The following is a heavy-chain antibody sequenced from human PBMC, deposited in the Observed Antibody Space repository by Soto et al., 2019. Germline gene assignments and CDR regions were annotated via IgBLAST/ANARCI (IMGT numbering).Heavy chain of an antibody. V-gene: IGHV4-34*01. Sequence: SETLSLTCAVYGGSFSGYYWSWIRQPPGKGLEWIGEINHSGSTNYNPSLKSRVTISVDTSKNQFSLKLSSVTAADTAVYYCARENYGDYDWGQGTLVTVS. D-gene: IGHD4-17*01. CDR1: GGSFSGYY. J-gene: IGHJ4*02. CDR3: ARENYGDYD. CDR2: INHSGST.